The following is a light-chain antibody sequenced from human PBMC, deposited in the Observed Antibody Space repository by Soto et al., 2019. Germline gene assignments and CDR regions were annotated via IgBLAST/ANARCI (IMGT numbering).Light chain of an antibody. Sequence: TQSPSTLSASVGDRVTVTCRASQRIDRYLAWHQQKPGQAPRILMYDASTRATGISARFSGSGSGTEFTLTISSLQSEDFAVYYCQQYHNWPITFGQGTRLEIK. CDR3: QQYHNWPIT. CDR1: QRIDRY. CDR2: DAS. V-gene: IGKV3-15*01. J-gene: IGKJ5*01.